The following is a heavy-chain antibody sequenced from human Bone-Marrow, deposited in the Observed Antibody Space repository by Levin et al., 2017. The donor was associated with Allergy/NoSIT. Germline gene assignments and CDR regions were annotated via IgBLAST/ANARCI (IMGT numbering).Heavy chain of an antibody. V-gene: IGHV4-34*01. J-gene: IGHJ6*03. CDR2: VNHSGTT. D-gene: IGHD3-10*01. CDR3: ARRLAVGGTWFGQKRRYHYYMDV. Sequence: GSLRLSCAVYGASLSNDYWIWIRQTPGKGLEWIGEVNHSGTTNRNPSLKSRVTIQIDTSKSQLSLRMTSMTAADAATYYCARRLAVGGTWFGQKRRYHYYMDVWGKGTTVIVSS. CDR1: GASLSNDY.